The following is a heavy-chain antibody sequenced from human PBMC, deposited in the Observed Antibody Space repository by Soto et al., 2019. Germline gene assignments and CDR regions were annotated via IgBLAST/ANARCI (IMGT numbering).Heavy chain of an antibody. Sequence: EVHLLESGGGLVQPGGSLRLSCSASGFTFTSYAMSWVRQAPGKGLEWVSGISGSGGETKSADSVKGRFTISRDNFKNMRYLQMTCRRAEDTAVYSCANLDVWTLYDTGLDSWGQGTLVTVSS. J-gene: IGHJ4*02. CDR2: ISGSGGET. CDR3: ANLDVWTLYDTGLDS. D-gene: IGHD3-3*01. V-gene: IGHV3-23*01. CDR1: GFTFTSYA.